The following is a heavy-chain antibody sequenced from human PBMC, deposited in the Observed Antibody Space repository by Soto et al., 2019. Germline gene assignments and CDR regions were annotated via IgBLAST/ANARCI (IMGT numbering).Heavy chain of an antibody. V-gene: IGHV3-23*01. CDR3: APHVSCSGGSCQYDAFAI. J-gene: IGHJ3*02. Sequence: GGSLRLSCAASGFTFSSYGMHWVRQAPGKGPEWVSTVTADGGTYYADSVKGRFAMSRDTSENTLYLQMNSLGAEDTAAYYCAPHVSCSGGSCQYDAFAIRGQGTMVTVSS. CDR1: GFTFSSYG. CDR2: VTADGGT. D-gene: IGHD2-15*01.